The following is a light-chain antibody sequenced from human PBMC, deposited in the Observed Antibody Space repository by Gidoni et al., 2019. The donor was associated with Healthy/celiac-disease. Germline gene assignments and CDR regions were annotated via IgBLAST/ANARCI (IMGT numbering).Light chain of an antibody. J-gene: IGLJ2*01. CDR1: ALPKQY. CDR3: QSADSSGTYVV. CDR2: TDS. Sequence: SYELTQPPSVSVSPGQTARITCSGDALPKQYASWYQHKPGQAPVLVIYTDSERPSGIPVRFSGSSSGKTVTLTISGVQAEDEADYYCQSADSSGTYVVFGGGTKLTVL. V-gene: IGLV3-25*03.